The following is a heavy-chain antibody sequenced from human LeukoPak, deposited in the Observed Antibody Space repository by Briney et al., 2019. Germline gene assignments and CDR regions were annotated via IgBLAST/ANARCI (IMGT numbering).Heavy chain of an antibody. V-gene: IGHV3-7*01. CDR1: GFTFSSYW. CDR3: AREIVGTIKSYFGY. D-gene: IGHD1-26*01. Sequence: PGGSLRLSCTGSGFTFSSYWMSWVRQAPGKGLEWVANIRQDGDLKHYVDSVRGRFTISRDNAENSLYLQMNSLRAEDTAIYYCAREIVGTIKSYFGYWGQGTLVTASS. J-gene: IGHJ4*02. CDR2: IRQDGDLK.